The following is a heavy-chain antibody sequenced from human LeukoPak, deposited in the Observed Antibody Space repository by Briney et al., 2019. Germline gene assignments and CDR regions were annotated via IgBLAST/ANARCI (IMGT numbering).Heavy chain of an antibody. Sequence: ASVKVSCKASGYTFTSYNINWVRQATGQGLEWMGWMNPNSGNTGYAQKFQGRVTITRNTSISTAYMELSSLRSEDTAVYYCARGHRSHRPWPDYGGTHNYYYYYMDVWGKGTTVTVSS. CDR3: ARGHRSHRPWPDYGGTHNYYYYYMDV. CDR2: MNPNSGNT. D-gene: IGHD4-23*01. CDR1: GYTFTSYN. J-gene: IGHJ6*03. V-gene: IGHV1-8*03.